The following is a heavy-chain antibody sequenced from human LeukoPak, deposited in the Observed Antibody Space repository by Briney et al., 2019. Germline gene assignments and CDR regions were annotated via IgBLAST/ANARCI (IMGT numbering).Heavy chain of an antibody. D-gene: IGHD6-6*01. J-gene: IGHJ6*03. CDR1: GYTFTGYY. CDR2: INPNSGGT. Sequence: ASVKVSCKASGYTFTGYYMHRVRQAPGQGLEWMGWINPNSGGTNYAQKLQGRVTMTTDTSTSTAYMELRSLRSDDTAVYYCARFAARLYYYYYYMDVWGKGTTVTVSS. V-gene: IGHV1-2*02. CDR3: ARFAARLYYYYYYMDV.